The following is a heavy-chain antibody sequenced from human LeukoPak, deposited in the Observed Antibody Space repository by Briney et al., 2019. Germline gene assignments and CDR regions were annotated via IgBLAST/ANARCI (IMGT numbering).Heavy chain of an antibody. CDR2: INTGGGRT. J-gene: IGHJ4*02. D-gene: IGHD6-13*01. V-gene: IGHV3-74*01. CDR1: GFRLSGYW. CDR3: ARESGYTYGA. Sequence: PGGSLRLSCAASGFRLSGYWMHGVPQAPGKRLVWVSLINTGGGRTAYADSVKGRFTISRDNAESTLYLQMNSLRAEDTAVYYCARESGYTYGAWGQGTLVTVSS.